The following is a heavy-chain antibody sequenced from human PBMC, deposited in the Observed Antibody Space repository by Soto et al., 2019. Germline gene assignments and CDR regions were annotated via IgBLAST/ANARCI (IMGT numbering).Heavy chain of an antibody. CDR2: IYYSGST. CDR1: GCSISSGDPC. CDR3: GRALTRYAPIDS. V-gene: IGHV4-30-4*01. Sequence: PXETLSLTCTVSGCSISSGDPCWSWVRQPPGKGLEWIGYIYYSGSTYYNPSLKSRLSISVDTSKNRFSLELSSVTAADMAVYYCGRALTRYAPIDSWGQGTLVTVSS. J-gene: IGHJ4*02. D-gene: IGHD3-16*01.